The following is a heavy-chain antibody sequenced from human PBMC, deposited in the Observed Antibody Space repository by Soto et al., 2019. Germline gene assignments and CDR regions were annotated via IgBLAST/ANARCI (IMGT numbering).Heavy chain of an antibody. J-gene: IGHJ4*02. CDR3: ARPPYSASYYYFDQ. CDR2: IYPGDSDT. CDR1: GYSFTSYW. D-gene: IGHD1-26*01. Sequence: VESLKISCNASGYSFTSYWIGWVRQMPWKGLEWMGIIYPGDSDTIYSPSFQGQVTISADKSISTAYLQWNSLKASDTAMYYCARPPYSASYYYFDQWGQGTPVTVSS. V-gene: IGHV5-51*01.